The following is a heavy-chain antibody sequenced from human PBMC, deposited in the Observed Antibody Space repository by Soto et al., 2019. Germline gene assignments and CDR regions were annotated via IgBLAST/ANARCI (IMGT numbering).Heavy chain of an antibody. Sequence: ASVKVSCKASGYTFTGYYMHWVRQAPGQGLEWMGWINPNSGGTNYAQKFQGWVTMTRDTSISTAYMELSRLRSDDTAVYYCARDRGRRFLEWFCFYGMGVWGQRTTVP. CDR1: GYTFTGYY. CDR2: INPNSGGT. J-gene: IGHJ6*02. D-gene: IGHD3-3*01. V-gene: IGHV1-2*04. CDR3: ARDRGRRFLEWFCFYGMGV.